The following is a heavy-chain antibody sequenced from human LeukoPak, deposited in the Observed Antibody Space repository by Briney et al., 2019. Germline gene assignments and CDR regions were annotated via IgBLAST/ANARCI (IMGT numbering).Heavy chain of an antibody. V-gene: IGHV3-33*01. D-gene: IGHD3-22*01. Sequence: PGGSLRLSCAASGFTFSSYGMHWVRQAPGKGLEWVAVIWYDGSNKYYADSVKGRFTISRDNSKNTLYLQMKSLRAEDTAVYYCARDAYYYDSSGYYENWYFDLWGRGTLVTVSS. CDR3: ARDAYYYDSSGYYENWYFDL. J-gene: IGHJ2*01. CDR2: IWYDGSNK. CDR1: GFTFSSYG.